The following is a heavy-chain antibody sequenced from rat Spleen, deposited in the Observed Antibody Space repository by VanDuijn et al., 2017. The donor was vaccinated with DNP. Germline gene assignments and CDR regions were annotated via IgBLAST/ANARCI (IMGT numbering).Heavy chain of an antibody. CDR3: ARQGNNFGYFDY. V-gene: IGHV5-22*01. CDR2: ISYAGGST. Sequence: EVQLVESGGGLVQPGRSLKLSCAASGFTFSDYYMAWVRQAPTKGLELVAYISYAGGSTYHGDSVKGRFTISRDNAESTLYLQMNSLRSEDMATYFCARQGNNFGYFDYWGQGVMVTVSS. J-gene: IGHJ2*01. CDR1: GFTFSDYY. D-gene: IGHD1-10*01.